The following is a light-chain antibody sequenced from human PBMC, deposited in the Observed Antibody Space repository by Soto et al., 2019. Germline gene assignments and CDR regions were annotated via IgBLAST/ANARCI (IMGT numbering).Light chain of an antibody. V-gene: IGLV2-14*03. CDR2: DVS. Sequence: QSVLTQPASVSGSPGQSIAISCTGTSSDVAAYNYVSWYQQHPGKAPKLMIYDVSNRLSGVSNRFSGSKSGNTASLTISGLQAEDEADYYCTSYTTSTPWVFGGGTKLTVL. J-gene: IGLJ3*02. CDR1: SSDVAAYNY. CDR3: TSYTTSTPWV.